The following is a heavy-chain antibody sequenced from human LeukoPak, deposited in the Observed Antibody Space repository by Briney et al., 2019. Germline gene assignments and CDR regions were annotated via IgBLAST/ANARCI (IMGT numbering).Heavy chain of an antibody. CDR2: INPNSGGT. V-gene: IGHV1-2*02. Sequence: ASVKVSCKASGNTFTGYYMHWVRQAPGQGLEWMGWINPNSGGTNYAQKFQGRVTMTRDTSISTAYMELSRLRSDDTAVYYCARVGDYTQYYYYYGMDVWGQGTTVTVSS. CDR1: GNTFTGYY. CDR3: ARVGDYTQYYYYYGMDV. J-gene: IGHJ6*02. D-gene: IGHD4-17*01.